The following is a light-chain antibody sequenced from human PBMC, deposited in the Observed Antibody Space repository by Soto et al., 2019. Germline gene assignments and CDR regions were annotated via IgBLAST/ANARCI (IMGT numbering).Light chain of an antibody. J-gene: IGKJ3*01. CDR2: GAS. CDR3: QQSYTAPYT. CDR1: RSISNY. Sequence: DIQMTQSPSSLTASVGEAVSLTCRASRSISNYLNWYQQKPGRAPKLLISGASSLQRGVPSRFSGSGSGTTFTLTITSLQPDDFAIYFCQQSYTAPYTFGPGTKVDIK. V-gene: IGKV1-39*01.